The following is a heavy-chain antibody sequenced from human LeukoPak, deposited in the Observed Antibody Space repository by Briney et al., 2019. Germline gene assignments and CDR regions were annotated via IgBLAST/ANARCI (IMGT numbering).Heavy chain of an antibody. CDR2: IYTSGST. V-gene: IGHV4-61*02. D-gene: IGHD7-27*01. J-gene: IGHJ6*03. Sequence: PSQTLSLTCTVAGGSISSGSYYWSWIRQPAGNGLEWIGRIYTSGSTNYNPSLKSRVTISVDTSENQFSLKLSSVTAADTAVYYCAGLGTTTGYYYMDVWGKGTTVTVSS. CDR1: GGSISSGSYY. CDR3: AGLGTTTGYYYMDV.